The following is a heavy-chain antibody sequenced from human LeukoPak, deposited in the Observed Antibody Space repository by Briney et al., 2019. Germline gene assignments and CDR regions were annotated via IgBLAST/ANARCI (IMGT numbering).Heavy chain of an antibody. J-gene: IGHJ4*02. CDR2: VYYSGST. CDR3: ARQVTMIVVITPSDFDY. Sequence: SETLSLTCAVSGGSISSSSYYWGWIRQPQGKGLEWIGSVYYSGSTYQNPSLKSRVTISADMSNNQFFLKLSSVTAADTAMYYCARQVTMIVVITPSDFDYWGQGTLVTVSS. V-gene: IGHV4-39*01. CDR1: GGSISSSSYY. D-gene: IGHD3-22*01.